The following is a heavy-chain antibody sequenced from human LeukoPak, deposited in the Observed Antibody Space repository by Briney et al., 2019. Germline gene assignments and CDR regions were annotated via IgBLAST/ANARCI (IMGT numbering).Heavy chain of an antibody. V-gene: IGHV4-39*01. J-gene: IGHJ4*02. CDR3: ARGASYYDFWSGYSWIRKEYYFDY. CDR1: GGSIRSSYYY. CDR2: IYYSGST. Sequence: PSETLSLTCTVSGGSIRSSYYYWGWIRQPPGKGLEWIGSIYYSGSTYYNPSLKSRVTISVDTSKNQFSLKLSSVTAADTAVYYCARGASYYDFWSGYSWIRKEYYFDYWGQGILVTVSS. D-gene: IGHD3-3*01.